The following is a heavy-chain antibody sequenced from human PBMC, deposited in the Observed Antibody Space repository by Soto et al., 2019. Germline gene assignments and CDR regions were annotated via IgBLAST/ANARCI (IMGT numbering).Heavy chain of an antibody. J-gene: IGHJ5*02. CDR1: GGSVSSGSYY. CDR3: ARYYGSGSWFDP. Sequence: SETLSLTCTVSGGSVSSGSYYWSWIRQPPGKGLEWIGYIYYSGSTNYSPSLKSRVTISVDTSKNQFSLKLSSVTAADTAVYYCARYYGSGSWFDPCGQGTLVTVSS. CDR2: IYYSGST. D-gene: IGHD3-10*01. V-gene: IGHV4-61*01.